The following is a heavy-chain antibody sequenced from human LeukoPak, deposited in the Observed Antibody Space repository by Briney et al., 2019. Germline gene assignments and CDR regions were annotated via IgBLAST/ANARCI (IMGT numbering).Heavy chain of an antibody. D-gene: IGHD1-26*01. Sequence: ASVKVSCKASGYTFTSYGIRWVRQAPGQGLEWMGWISAYNGNTNYAQKLQGRVTMTTDTSPSTAYMELRSLRSDDTAVYYCARVPPSYNWFDPWGQGTLVTVSS. V-gene: IGHV1-18*01. CDR3: ARVPPSYNWFDP. J-gene: IGHJ5*02. CDR2: ISAYNGNT. CDR1: GYTFTSYG.